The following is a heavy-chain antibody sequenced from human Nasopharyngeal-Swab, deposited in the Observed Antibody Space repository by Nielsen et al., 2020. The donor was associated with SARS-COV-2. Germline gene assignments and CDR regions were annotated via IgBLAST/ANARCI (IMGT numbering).Heavy chain of an antibody. D-gene: IGHD3-10*01. CDR3: ARDFSYGSGSGWFDP. CDR1: GFTFSSYW. Sequence: GGSLRLSCAASGFTFSSYWKHWVRQAPGKGLVWVSRINSDGSSTSYADSVKGRFTISRDNAKNTLYLQMNSLRAEDTAVYYCARDFSYGSGSGWFDPWGQGTLVTVSS. CDR2: INSDGSST. J-gene: IGHJ5*02. V-gene: IGHV3-74*01.